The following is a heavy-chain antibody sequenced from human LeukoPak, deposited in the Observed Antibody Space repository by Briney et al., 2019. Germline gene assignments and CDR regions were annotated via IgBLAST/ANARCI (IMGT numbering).Heavy chain of an antibody. J-gene: IGHJ3*02. D-gene: IGHD3-10*01. V-gene: IGHV4-34*01. CDR1: GDSFSDNY. Sequence: SETLSLTCAVYGDSFSDNYWSWIRRPPGKGPEWVGEINHSGTTNSHPSLKSRVTISADTSKNQVSLKLASVTAADTAVYYCAGEEAAQDFDAFHIWGQGIMVTVSS. CDR3: AGEEAAQDFDAFHI. CDR2: INHSGTT.